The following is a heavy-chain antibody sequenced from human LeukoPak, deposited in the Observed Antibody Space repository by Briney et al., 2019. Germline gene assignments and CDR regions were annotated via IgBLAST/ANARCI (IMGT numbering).Heavy chain of an antibody. Sequence: ASVNVSCTVSGYTLTELSMHWVRQAPGKGLEWMGGFDPEDGETIYAQKFQGRVTMTRDTSISTAYMELSSLTFEDTAVYYCARGPPNWGMVGYWGQGTLVTVSS. J-gene: IGHJ4*02. CDR2: FDPEDGET. CDR1: GYTLTELS. D-gene: IGHD7-27*01. CDR3: ARGPPNWGMVGY. V-gene: IGHV1-24*01.